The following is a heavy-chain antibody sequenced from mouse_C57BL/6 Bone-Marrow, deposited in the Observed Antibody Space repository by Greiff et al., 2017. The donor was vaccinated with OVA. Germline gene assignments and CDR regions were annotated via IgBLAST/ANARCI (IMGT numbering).Heavy chain of an antibody. Sequence: EVQVVESGGGLVKPGGSLKLSCAASGFTFSSYAMSWVRQTPEKRLEWVATISDGGSYTYYPDNVKGRFTISRDNAKNNLYLQMSHLKSEDTAMYYCARGNYGSSLVYWYFDVWGTGTTVTVSS. CDR3: ARGNYGSSLVYWYFDV. D-gene: IGHD1-1*01. CDR2: ISDGGSYT. CDR1: GFTFSSYA. J-gene: IGHJ1*03. V-gene: IGHV5-4*01.